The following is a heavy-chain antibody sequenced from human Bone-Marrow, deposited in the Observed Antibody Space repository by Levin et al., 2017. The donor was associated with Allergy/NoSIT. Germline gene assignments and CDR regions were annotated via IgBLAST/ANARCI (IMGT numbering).Heavy chain of an antibody. J-gene: IGHJ5*02. CDR3: ARNVGETTVATGVET. CDR1: GFSLKTSGMC. D-gene: IGHD4-23*01. V-gene: IGHV2-70*01. CDR2: IDWDGDT. Sequence: SGPTLVKPTQTLTLTCTFSGFSLKTSGMCVTWIRQPPGKALEWLALIDWDGDTYYNTSLKTRLTISKDTSKNQVLLPMTNLVPVDTPTYYCARNVGETTVATGVETWGQGMLVTVSS.